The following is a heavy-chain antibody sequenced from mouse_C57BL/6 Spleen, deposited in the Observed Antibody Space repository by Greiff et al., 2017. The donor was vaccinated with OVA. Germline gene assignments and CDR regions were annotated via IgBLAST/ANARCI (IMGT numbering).Heavy chain of an antibody. D-gene: IGHD2-4*01. CDR2: ISDGGSYT. Sequence: EVKLMESGGGLVKPGGSLKLSCAASGFTFSSYAMSWVRQTPEKRLEWVATISDGGSYTYYPDNVKGRFTISRDNAKNNLYLQMSHLKSEDTAMYYCARDGYDYSWFAYWGQGTLVTVSA. CDR3: ARDGYDYSWFAY. CDR1: GFTFSSYA. J-gene: IGHJ3*01. V-gene: IGHV5-4*01.